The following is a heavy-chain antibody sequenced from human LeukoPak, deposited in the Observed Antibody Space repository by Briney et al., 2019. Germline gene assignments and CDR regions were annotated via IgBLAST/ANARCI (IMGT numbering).Heavy chain of an antibody. CDR3: ARTYRYGSFPVYHFYMDV. Sequence: PSETLSLTCTVSAGSISGFFWSWIRQPPGKGLEWIGYISYSGSTNYNPSLESRVTISADTSKNQVSLKLSSVTAADTAVYYCARTYRYGSFPVYHFYMDVWGKGTTVTVSS. CDR2: ISYSGST. D-gene: IGHD5-18*01. J-gene: IGHJ6*03. CDR1: AGSISGFF. V-gene: IGHV4-59*01.